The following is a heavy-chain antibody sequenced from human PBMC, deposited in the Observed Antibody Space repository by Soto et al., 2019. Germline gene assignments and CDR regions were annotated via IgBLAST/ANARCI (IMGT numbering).Heavy chain of an antibody. D-gene: IGHD2-21*01. J-gene: IGHJ5*02. V-gene: IGHV4-31*03. Sequence: TQSLTCSGSGAALNSGNYYGSWIRQVPGKGLEWIGHIYVTGAVDYNPSLRDRITISQDTSERQFSLNLRLVTAADTAVYYCARLRIATNNYKWFDPWGQGTLVTVSS. CDR3: ARLRIATNNYKWFDP. CDR1: GAALNSGNYY. CDR2: IYVTGAV.